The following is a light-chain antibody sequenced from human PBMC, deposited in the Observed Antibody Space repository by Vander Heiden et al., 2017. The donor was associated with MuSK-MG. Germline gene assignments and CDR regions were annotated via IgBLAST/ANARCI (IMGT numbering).Light chain of an antibody. CDR1: QGINNF. CDR2: IAS. Sequence: DIQLTQSPSSLSASVGDRVTITCRASQGINNFLAWYQQKPGQAPNLLMYIASTLQSGAPSRFSGSGSGTEFTLTISSLQPEDFATDYCQQLKTVPYTCGQGTKLEIK. CDR3: QQLKTVPYT. J-gene: IGKJ2*01. V-gene: IGKV1-9*01.